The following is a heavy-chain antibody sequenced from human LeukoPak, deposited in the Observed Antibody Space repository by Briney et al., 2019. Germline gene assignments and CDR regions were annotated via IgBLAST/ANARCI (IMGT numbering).Heavy chain of an antibody. CDR1: GFTFSTYA. D-gene: IGHD3-10*01. J-gene: IGHJ4*02. Sequence: GGSLRLSCAASGFTFSTYAMHWVRQAPGKGLEYVSAIKNNGGGTYYARSVQGRFTVSRDNSRSTLYLQMDSLRPDDMALYYCARVQSTVRGIQGPFDLWGQGTLVTVS. CDR3: ARVQSTVRGIQGPFDL. V-gene: IGHV3-64*01. CDR2: IKNNGGGT.